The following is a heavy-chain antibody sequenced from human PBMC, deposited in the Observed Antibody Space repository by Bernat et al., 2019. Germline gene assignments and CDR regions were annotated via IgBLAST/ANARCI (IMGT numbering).Heavy chain of an antibody. CDR3: AKTVVVVAATASRKYYFDY. D-gene: IGHD2-15*01. CDR1: GFTFSDHY. CDR2: ISGSGGST. Sequence: EEQLVESGGDLVQPGGSLRLSCAASGFTFSDHYIDWVRQAPGKGLEWVSAISGSGGSTYYADSVKGRFTISRDNSKNTLYLQMNRLRAEDTAVYYCAKTVVVVAATASRKYYFDYWGQGTMVTVSS. V-gene: IGHV3-23*04. J-gene: IGHJ4*02.